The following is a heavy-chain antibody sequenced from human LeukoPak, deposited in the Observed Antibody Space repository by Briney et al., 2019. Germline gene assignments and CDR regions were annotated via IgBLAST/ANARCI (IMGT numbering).Heavy chain of an antibody. CDR2: INHSGST. J-gene: IGHJ4*02. CDR1: GGSFSGYY. Sequence: PSETLSLTCAVYGGSFSGYYWSWIRQPPGKGLEWIGEINHSGSTNYNPSLKSRVTISVDTSKNQFSLKLSSVTAADTAVYYCARVRSWIQLWLPKYYFDHWGQGTLVTVSS. CDR3: ARVRSWIQLWLPKYYFDH. V-gene: IGHV4-34*01. D-gene: IGHD5-18*01.